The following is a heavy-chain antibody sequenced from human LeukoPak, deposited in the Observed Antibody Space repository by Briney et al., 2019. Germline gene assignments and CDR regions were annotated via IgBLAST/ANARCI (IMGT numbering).Heavy chain of an antibody. Sequence: GGSLRLSCAASGFTFSSYWMYWVRHAPGKGLVWVSRINSGGSSSGYADSVKGRFTISRDNAKNTLYLQMNSLRAEDTALYYCARGGSGIEYWGQGTLVTVSS. V-gene: IGHV3-74*01. D-gene: IGHD3-10*01. CDR2: INSGGSSS. CDR3: ARGGSGIEY. CDR1: GFTFSSYW. J-gene: IGHJ4*02.